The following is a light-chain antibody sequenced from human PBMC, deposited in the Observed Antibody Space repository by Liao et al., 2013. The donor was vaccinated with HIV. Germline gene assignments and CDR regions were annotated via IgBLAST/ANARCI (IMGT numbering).Light chain of an antibody. J-gene: IGLJ2*01. CDR1: RLGEKY. CDR2: QDT. CDR3: QTWDSSTTCVL. V-gene: IGLV3-1*01. Sequence: SFELTQPPSVSVSPGQTATITCSGDRLGEKYVSWYQQKPGQSPVLILYQDTNRPSGIPERFSGSTSGNAATLTISGTQAMDEADYFCQTWDSSTTCVLFGGGTKLTVL.